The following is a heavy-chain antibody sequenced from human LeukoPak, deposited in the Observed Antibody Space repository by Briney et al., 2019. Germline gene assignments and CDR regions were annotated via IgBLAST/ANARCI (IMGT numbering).Heavy chain of an antibody. CDR3: AKDDDAFDI. CDR1: GGSISSSSYY. V-gene: IGHV4-39*07. J-gene: IGHJ3*02. Sequence: SETLSLTCTVSGGSISSSSYYWGWIRQPPGKGLEWIGSIYYSGSTYYNPSLKSRVTISVDTSKNQFSLKLSSVTAANTAVYYCAKDDDAFDIWGQGTMVTVSS. CDR2: IYYSGST.